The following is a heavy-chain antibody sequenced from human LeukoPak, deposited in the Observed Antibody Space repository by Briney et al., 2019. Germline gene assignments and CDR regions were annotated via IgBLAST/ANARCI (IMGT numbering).Heavy chain of an antibody. CDR2: IYYSGST. J-gene: IGHJ4*02. V-gene: IGHV4-39*07. CDR3: ARASTIFGHFAS. Sequence: PSETLSLTCAISGGSISGTPYYWGWIRQPPGKGLEWIGSIYYSGSTYYKPSLKSRLTISVDTSKNQFSLKLSSVSAADTAVYYCARASTIFGHFASWGRGTLVTVSS. CDR1: GGSISGTPYY. D-gene: IGHD3-3*01.